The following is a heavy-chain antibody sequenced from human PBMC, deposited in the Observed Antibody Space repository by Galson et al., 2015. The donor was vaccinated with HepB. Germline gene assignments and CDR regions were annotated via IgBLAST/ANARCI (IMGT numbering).Heavy chain of an antibody. CDR2: IRSKANSYAT. CDR3: TTVPGIFDY. J-gene: IGHJ4*02. V-gene: IGHV3-73*01. CDR1: GFTFSGSA. Sequence: SLRLSCAASGFTFSGSAMHWVRQASGKGLEWVGRIRSKANSYATAYAASVKGRFTISRDDSKNTAYLQMNSLKTEGTAVYYCTTVPGIFDYWGQGTLVTVSS. D-gene: IGHD1-14*01.